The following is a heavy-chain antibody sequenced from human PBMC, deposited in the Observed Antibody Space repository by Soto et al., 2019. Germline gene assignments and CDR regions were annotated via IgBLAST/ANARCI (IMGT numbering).Heavy chain of an antibody. J-gene: IGHJ3*02. CDR2: IKHSGSS. V-gene: IGHV4-34*01. CDR1: AGSFSHYY. D-gene: IGHD6-19*01. Sequence: PSETLSLTCVVYAGSFSHYYWNWIRQSPGKGLEWIGKIKHSGSSNYNPSLRSRVSISVDMSKNQFSLRLTSVTAADTAVYYCARGGSSDWQVALAIWGKGTMVTVSS. CDR3: ARGGSSDWQVALAI.